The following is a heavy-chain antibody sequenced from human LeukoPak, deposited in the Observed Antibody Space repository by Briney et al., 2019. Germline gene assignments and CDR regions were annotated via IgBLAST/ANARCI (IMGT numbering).Heavy chain of an antibody. Sequence: PSETLSLTCTVSDGSISSSSHFWGWIRQPPGNGLEWIGSIYYSGNTYYNPSLKSRVTISIDTSKNQFSLKLSSVTAADTAVYYCATAFLGLYNYYGLDVWGQGTTVTVSS. D-gene: IGHD2/OR15-2a*01. CDR3: ATAFLGLYNYYGLDV. CDR2: IYYSGNT. CDR1: DGSISSSSHF. J-gene: IGHJ6*02. V-gene: IGHV4-39*01.